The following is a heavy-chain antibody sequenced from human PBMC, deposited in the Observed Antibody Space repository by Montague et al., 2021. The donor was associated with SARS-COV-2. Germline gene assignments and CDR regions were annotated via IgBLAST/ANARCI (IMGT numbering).Heavy chain of an antibody. V-gene: IGHV4-39*01. Sequence: SESLSLTRTVSGGSISSSDYYWGWIRQPPGKGLEWIGTIYYSGSTYYSPSLKSRVTLSVDTSKNQFSLKLTSLTAADTAVYYCARSSGYNYDISYYGMDVWGQGTTVTVSS. CDR1: GGSISSSDYY. D-gene: IGHD5-18*01. CDR2: IYYSGST. CDR3: ARSSGYNYDISYYGMDV. J-gene: IGHJ6*02.